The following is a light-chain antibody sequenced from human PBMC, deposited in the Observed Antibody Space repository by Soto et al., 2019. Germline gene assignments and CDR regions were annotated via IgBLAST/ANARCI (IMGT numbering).Light chain of an antibody. CDR2: SAT. V-gene: IGKV1-12*01. J-gene: IGKJ4*01. CDR1: QDIRSR. Sequence: IEMTQSPSSVSASVGDRVTITCRASQDIRSRLAWYQHKPGKAPNLLIYSATTLQSGVPYRFSGSGSGKYFTLTICSLQPEYFATYYCQQANILPPCFGGGTTVEI. CDR3: QQANILPPC.